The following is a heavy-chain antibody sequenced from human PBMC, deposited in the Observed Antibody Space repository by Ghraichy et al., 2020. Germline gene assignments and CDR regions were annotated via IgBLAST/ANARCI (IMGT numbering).Heavy chain of an antibody. V-gene: IGHV3-23*01. Sequence: GGSLRLSCAASGFTFSSYAMSWVRQAPGKGLEWVSAISGSGGSTYYADSVKGRFTISRDNSKNTLYLQMNSLRAEDTAVYYCAKELIQEDIVVVPAASNHQGATTLPIDYWGQGTLVTVSS. CDR3: AKELIQEDIVVVPAASNHQGATTLPIDY. CDR2: ISGSGGST. J-gene: IGHJ4*02. CDR1: GFTFSSYA. D-gene: IGHD2-2*01.